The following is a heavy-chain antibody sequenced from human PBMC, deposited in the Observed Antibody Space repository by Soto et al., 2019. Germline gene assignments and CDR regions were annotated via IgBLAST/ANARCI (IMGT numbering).Heavy chain of an antibody. Sequence: SETLSLTCAVYGGSFSGYYWSWIRQPPGKGLEWIGEINHSGSTNYNPSLKSRVTISVDTSKNQFSLKLSSVTAADTAVYYCARGPIGGAFDIWGQGTMVTVSS. D-gene: IGHD2-15*01. CDR2: INHSGST. CDR1: GGSFSGYY. CDR3: ARGPIGGAFDI. V-gene: IGHV4-34*01. J-gene: IGHJ3*02.